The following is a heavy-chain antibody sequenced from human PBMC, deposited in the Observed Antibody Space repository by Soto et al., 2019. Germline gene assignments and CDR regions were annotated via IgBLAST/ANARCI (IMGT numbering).Heavy chain of an antibody. V-gene: IGHV2-5*02. CDR3: AHRLCDSSCYWDVGYFDY. Sequence: SGPTLVNPTQTLTLTCTFSGFSLSTSGVGVGWIRQPPGKALEWLALIYWDDDKRYSPSLKSRLTITKDTSKNQVVLTMTNMDPVDTATYYCAHRLCDSSCYWDVGYFDYRALRTPVTVSS. J-gene: IGHJ4*02. D-gene: IGHD2-15*01. CDR2: IYWDDDK. CDR1: GFSLSTSGVG.